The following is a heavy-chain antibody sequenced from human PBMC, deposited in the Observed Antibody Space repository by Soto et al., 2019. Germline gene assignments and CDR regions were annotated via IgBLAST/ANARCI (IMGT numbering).Heavy chain of an antibody. CDR1: GFTFDDYG. CDR3: ASSSGWYYYFDY. CDR2: INWNGGST. D-gene: IGHD6-19*01. Sequence: GGSLRLSCAASGFTFDDYGMSWVRQAPGKGLEWVSGINWNGGSTGYADSVKGRFTISRDNAKNSLYLQMNSLRAEDTALYYCASSSGWYYYFDYWGQGTLVTVSS. V-gene: IGHV3-20*04. J-gene: IGHJ4*02.